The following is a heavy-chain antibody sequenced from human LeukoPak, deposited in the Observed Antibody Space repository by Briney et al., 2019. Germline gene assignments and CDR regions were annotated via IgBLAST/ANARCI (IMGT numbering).Heavy chain of an antibody. D-gene: IGHD6-19*01. CDR2: ISGTSGSI. J-gene: IGHJ4*02. Sequence: GGSLRLSCAASGFSFSNFEMNWFRQAPGKGLEWVSSISGTSGSIYYADSVKGRFTISRDNPKNSLYLQMNSLRADDTAVYYCARDRRIAVAGNDYWGQGTLVTVSS. CDR3: ARDRRIAVAGNDY. CDR1: GFSFSNFE. V-gene: IGHV3-21*01.